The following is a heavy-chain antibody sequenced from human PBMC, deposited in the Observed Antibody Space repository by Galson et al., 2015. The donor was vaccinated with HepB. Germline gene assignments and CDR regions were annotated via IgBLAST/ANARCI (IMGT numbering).Heavy chain of an antibody. J-gene: IGHJ4*02. CDR1: GSTLTELS. CDR3: ATSTVPRVDGPYFDY. CDR2: FDPEDGET. D-gene: IGHD2-15*01. V-gene: IGHV1-24*01. Sequence: SVTVSCKVSGSTLTELSMHWVRQAPGKGLEWMGGFDPEDGETIYAQKFQGRVTMTEDTSTDTAYMELSSLRSEDTAVYYCATSTVPRVDGPYFDYWGQGTLVTVSS.